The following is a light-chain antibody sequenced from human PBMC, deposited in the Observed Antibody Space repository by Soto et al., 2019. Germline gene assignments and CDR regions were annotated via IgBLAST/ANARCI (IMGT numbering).Light chain of an antibody. CDR3: QKYNSAPLT. Sequence: DIQMTQSPSSLSAFVGDRVTITCRASQGISNYLAWYQQKPGKVPKLLIYAASTLQSGVPSRFSGSGSGTDFSLSIISLQPEDVATYYCQKYNSAPLTFGQGTKVDIK. CDR1: QGISNY. CDR2: AAS. J-gene: IGKJ1*01. V-gene: IGKV1-27*01.